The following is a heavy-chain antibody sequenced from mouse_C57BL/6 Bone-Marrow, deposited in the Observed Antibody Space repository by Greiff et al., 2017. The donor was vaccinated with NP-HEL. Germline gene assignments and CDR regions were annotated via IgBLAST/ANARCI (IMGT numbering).Heavy chain of an antibody. CDR1: GYTFTSYW. Sequence: EVQLQQSGTVLARPGASVKMSCKTSGYTFTSYWMHWVKQRPGQGLEWIGAIYPGNSDPSYNQKFKGKAKLTAVTAACTGYMELSSLTNDDSAVYYSMGSAWYFDVWGTGTTVTVSS. D-gene: IGHD1-1*02. CDR3: MGSAWYFDV. J-gene: IGHJ1*03. V-gene: IGHV1-5*01. CDR2: IYPGNSDP.